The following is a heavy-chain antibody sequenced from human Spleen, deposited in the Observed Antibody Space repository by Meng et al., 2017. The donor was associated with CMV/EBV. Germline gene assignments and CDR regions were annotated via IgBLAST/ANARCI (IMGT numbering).Heavy chain of an antibody. V-gene: IGHV1-18*01. D-gene: IGHD3-10*01. J-gene: IGHJ4*02. CDR2: INTYDGNT. CDR3: ARVSHYYFGPGSLTGGIDY. Sequence: ASVKVSCKVSGYSFTSYGFSWVRQAPGQGLEWKGWINTYDGNTNYAQHLQGRVTMTTDTSTSTAYMELRSLRSDDTAVYYCARVSHYYFGPGSLTGGIDYWGQGALVTVSS. CDR1: GYSFTSYG.